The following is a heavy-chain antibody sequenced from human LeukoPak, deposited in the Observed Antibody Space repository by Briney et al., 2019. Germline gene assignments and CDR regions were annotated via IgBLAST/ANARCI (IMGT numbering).Heavy chain of an antibody. CDR3: ARYEQRPGVTASDP. CDR2: INPDGSWT. Sequence: GGSLRLSWAASGXTFNSYWMVWFRQAPGKGLVWVSCINPDGSWTLHADSVKGRFAISRDYARNTLYLQMNSLGVEDTAMYYCARYEQRPGVTASDPWSQGTLVTVSS. V-gene: IGHV3-74*01. CDR1: GXTFNSYW. D-gene: IGHD2-21*02. J-gene: IGHJ5*02.